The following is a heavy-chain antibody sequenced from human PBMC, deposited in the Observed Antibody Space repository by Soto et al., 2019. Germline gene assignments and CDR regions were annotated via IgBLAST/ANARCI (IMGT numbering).Heavy chain of an antibody. D-gene: IGHD2-21*02. J-gene: IGHJ4*02. Sequence: RGSPRLSCAASGFTFSSYGMHWVRQAPGKGLEWVAVISYDGSNKYYAESVKGRFTISRDNSKNTLYLQMNSLRAEDTAVYYCAKGKHIVVVTAMFDYRGQGTLVTVSS. V-gene: IGHV3-30*18. CDR2: ISYDGSNK. CDR1: GFTFSSYG. CDR3: AKGKHIVVVTAMFDY.